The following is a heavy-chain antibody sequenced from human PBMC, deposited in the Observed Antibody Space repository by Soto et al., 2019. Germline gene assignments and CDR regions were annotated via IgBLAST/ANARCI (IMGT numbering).Heavy chain of an antibody. CDR3: ASAAPLDYCGMDV. CDR2: IYYSGST. D-gene: IGHD6-25*01. J-gene: IGHJ6*02. V-gene: IGHV4-59*01. CDR1: GGSISSYY. Sequence: TLSLTCTVAGGSISSYYWSWIRQPPGKGLEWIGYIYYSGSTNYNPSLKSRVTISVDTSKNQFSLKLSSVTAADTAVYYCASAAPLDYCGMDVWGQGTTVTVSS.